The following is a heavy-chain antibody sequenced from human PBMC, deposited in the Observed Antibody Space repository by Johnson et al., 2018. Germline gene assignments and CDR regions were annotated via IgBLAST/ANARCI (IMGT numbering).Heavy chain of an antibody. CDR3: ANGRVTIFGVIITRHALHV. Sequence: VQLVQSGGGLVKPGVSLILTCVASGLTFNSYTMNWVRQAPGTGLEWVSSMSRGSGYIWYADSVKGRFTISRDNAKNSVYLQMNSLISEDTAVFYCANGRVTIFGVIITRHALHVWGQGTPVTVAS. J-gene: IGHJ6*02. CDR2: MSRGSGYI. V-gene: IGHV3-21*01. CDR1: GLTFNSYT. D-gene: IGHD3-3*01.